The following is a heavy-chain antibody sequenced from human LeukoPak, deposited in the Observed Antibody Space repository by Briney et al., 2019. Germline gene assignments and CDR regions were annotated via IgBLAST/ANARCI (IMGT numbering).Heavy chain of an antibody. Sequence: GSSVKVSCKASGGTFSTYAISWLRQAPGQGLEWMGGVIPIFGTGNYAQKFQGRVTITADESTSTAYMELSSLRSDDTALYYCAKVSCGHCSSTSWGQGTLVTVSS. CDR3: AKVSCGHCSSTS. D-gene: IGHD2-2*01. CDR1: GGTFSTYA. V-gene: IGHV1-69*01. CDR2: VIPIFGTG. J-gene: IGHJ4*02.